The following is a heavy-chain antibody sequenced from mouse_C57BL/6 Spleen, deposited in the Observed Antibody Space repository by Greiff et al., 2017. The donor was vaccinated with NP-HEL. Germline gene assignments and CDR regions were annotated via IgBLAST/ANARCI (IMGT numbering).Heavy chain of an antibody. J-gene: IGHJ2*01. CDR3: TGSTTVVAFDY. V-gene: IGHV6-3*01. CDR2: IRLKSDNYAT. CDR1: GFTFSNYW. D-gene: IGHD1-1*01. Sequence: EVQGVESGGGLVQPGGSMKLSCVASGFTFSNYWMNWVRQSPEKGLEWVAQIRLKSDNYATHYAESVKGRFTISRDDSKSSLYLQMNNLRAEDTGIYYCTGSTTVVAFDYWGQGTTLTVSS.